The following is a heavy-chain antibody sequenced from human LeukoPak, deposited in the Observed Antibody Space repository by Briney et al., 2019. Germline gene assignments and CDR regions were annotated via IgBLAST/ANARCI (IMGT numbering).Heavy chain of an antibody. CDR1: GYTFTSYG. Sequence: ASVKVSCKASGYTFTSYGISWVRQAPGQGLEWMGWISAYNGNTNYAQKLQGRVTMTTDTSTSTAYMELRSLRSDDTAVYYCARDQRVVVPAAIGELDYWGQGTLVTVSS. V-gene: IGHV1-18*01. J-gene: IGHJ4*02. D-gene: IGHD2-2*02. CDR3: ARDQRVVVPAAIGELDY. CDR2: ISAYNGNT.